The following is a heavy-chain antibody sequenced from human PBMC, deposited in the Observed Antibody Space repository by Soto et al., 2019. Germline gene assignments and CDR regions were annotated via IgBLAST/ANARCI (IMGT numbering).Heavy chain of an antibody. CDR2: ISGSGDST. V-gene: IGHV3-23*01. Sequence: EVQLLESGGGLVQPGGSLRLSCAASGFTFISYAMSWVRQAPGKGLEWVSVISGSGDSTYYADSVKGRFPISRDNSKNTLYLQMNSLRAEDTAVYYCARRNYVGLYFDYWGQGTLVTVSS. CDR1: GFTFISYA. CDR3: ARRNYVGLYFDY. J-gene: IGHJ4*02. D-gene: IGHD1-7*01.